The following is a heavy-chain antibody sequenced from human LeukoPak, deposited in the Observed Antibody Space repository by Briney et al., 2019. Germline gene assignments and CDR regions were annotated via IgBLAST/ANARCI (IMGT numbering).Heavy chain of an antibody. V-gene: IGHV3-23*01. CDR2: ISGGGERT. J-gene: IGHJ5*02. Sequence: QPGGSLRLSCPAPGIVLGNTAINWAGHPPGRGLKWVSAISGGGERTFYADSVKGRFTISRDNSKNMVYLQMNSLRADDTAIYYCGKDGGQYSSGPEFDPRGQGALVTVPS. CDR1: GIVLGNTA. CDR3: GKDGGQYSSGPEFDP. D-gene: IGHD6-19*01.